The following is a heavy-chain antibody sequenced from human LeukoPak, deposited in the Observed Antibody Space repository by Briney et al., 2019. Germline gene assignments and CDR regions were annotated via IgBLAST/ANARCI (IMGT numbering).Heavy chain of an antibody. J-gene: IGHJ4*02. V-gene: IGHV3-7*01. CDR3: AREGTYYYDSSGYYGY. D-gene: IGHD3-22*01. CDR2: IKHDGSEK. CDR1: GFIFTNYF. Sequence: PGGSLRLSCAASGFIFTNYFMSWVRQAPGKGLEWVASIKHDGSEKYYVDSVKGRFTISRDNAKNSLYLQMNSLRAEDTAVYYCAREGTYYYDSSGYYGYWGQGTLVTVSS.